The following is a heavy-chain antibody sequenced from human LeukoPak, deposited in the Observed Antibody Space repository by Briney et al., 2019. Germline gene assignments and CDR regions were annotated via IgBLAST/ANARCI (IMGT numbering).Heavy chain of an antibody. CDR3: ARGDITMTV. J-gene: IGHJ4*02. CDR1: GFTFSSYA. D-gene: IGHD3-22*01. V-gene: IGHV3-30*04. Sequence: GGSLRLSCAASGFTFSSYAMHWVRQAPGKGLEWVAVISYDGSNKYYADSVKGRFTISRDNSKNTLYLQMNSLRAEDTAVYYCARGDITMTVGGQGTLVTVSS. CDR2: ISYDGSNK.